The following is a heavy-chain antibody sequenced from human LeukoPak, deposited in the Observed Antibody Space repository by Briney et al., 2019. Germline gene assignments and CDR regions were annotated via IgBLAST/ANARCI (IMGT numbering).Heavy chain of an antibody. CDR1: GGSISSYY. V-gene: IGHV4-4*07. J-gene: IGHJ5*02. CDR3: ARAGGEGFDP. D-gene: IGHD1-1*01. Sequence: SETLSLTCTVSGGSISSYYWNWIRQPAGKRLEWIGRIYTGGNTNYNPSLKSRVTMSLDTSKNRFSLKLSSVTAADTAVYYCARAGGEGFDPWGQGTLVTVSS. CDR2: IYTGGNT.